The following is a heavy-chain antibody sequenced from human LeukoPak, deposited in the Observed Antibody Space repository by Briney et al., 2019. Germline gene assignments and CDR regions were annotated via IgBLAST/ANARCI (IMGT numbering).Heavy chain of an antibody. D-gene: IGHD6-6*01. J-gene: IGHJ4*02. CDR2: INWNGGST. CDR1: GFTFDDYG. V-gene: IGHV3-20*04. Sequence: GGSLRLSCAASGFTFDDYGMSWVRQAPGKGLEWVSGINWNGGSTGYADSVKGRFTISRDNAKNSLYLQMNSLRPEDMALYYCAKGPTYSSSSLFDYWGQGILVAVSS. CDR3: AKGPTYSSSSLFDY.